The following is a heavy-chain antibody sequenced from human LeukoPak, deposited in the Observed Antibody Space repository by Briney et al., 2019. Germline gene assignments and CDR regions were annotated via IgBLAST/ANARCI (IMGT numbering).Heavy chain of an antibody. V-gene: IGHV5-51*01. CDR3: ARRLMIVVADAFDI. J-gene: IGHJ3*02. Sequence: TGESLKISCTGSGYSFFNYWIAWVRQMPGKGLELMGIIYPDDSDTRYSPSFQGQVTISADKSISTAYLQWRSLKASDTAMYYCARRLMIVVADAFDIWGQGTMVTVSS. CDR2: IYPDDSDT. CDR1: GYSFFNYW. D-gene: IGHD3-22*01.